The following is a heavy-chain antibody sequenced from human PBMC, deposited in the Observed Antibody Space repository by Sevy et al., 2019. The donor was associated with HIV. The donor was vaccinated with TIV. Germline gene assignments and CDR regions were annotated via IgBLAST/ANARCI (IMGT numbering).Heavy chain of an antibody. CDR3: ARGYGDYRIDAFDI. V-gene: IGHV3-33*01. CDR2: IWYDGSNK. D-gene: IGHD4-17*01. Sequence: GGSLRLSCAASGFTFSSYGMHWVRQAPGKGLEWVAVIWYDGSNKYYADSVKGRFTISRDNSKNTQYLQMNSLRAEDTAVYYCARGYGDYRIDAFDIWGQGTMVTVSS. J-gene: IGHJ3*02. CDR1: GFTFSSYG.